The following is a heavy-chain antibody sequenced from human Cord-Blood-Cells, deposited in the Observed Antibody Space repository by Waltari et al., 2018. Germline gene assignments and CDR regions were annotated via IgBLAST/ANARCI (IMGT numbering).Heavy chain of an antibody. D-gene: IGHD3-10*01. V-gene: IGHV4-34*01. Sequence: QVQLQQWGAGLLKPSETLSLTCAVYGGSFSGYYWSWIRQPPGKGLEWIGKINHSGSTNYNPTLKSRVTISVDTSKNQFSLKLSSVTAADTAVYYCARGPLYYYGSGSYYKDPYFDYWGQGTLVTVSS. CDR3: ARGPLYYYGSGSYYKDPYFDY. J-gene: IGHJ4*02. CDR2: INHSGST. CDR1: GGSFSGYY.